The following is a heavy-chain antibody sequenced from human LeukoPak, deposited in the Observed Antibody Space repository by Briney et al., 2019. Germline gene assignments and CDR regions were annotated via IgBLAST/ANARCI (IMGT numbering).Heavy chain of an antibody. Sequence: GGSLRLSCAASGFTFSSYGMHWVRQAPGKGLERVAFIRYDGSNKYYADSVKGRFTISRDNSKNTLYLEMNSLRAEDTVVYYCAKDSYSYYDRSRIYFDYWGQGTLVTVSS. V-gene: IGHV3-30*02. D-gene: IGHD3-22*01. CDR2: IRYDGSNK. J-gene: IGHJ4*02. CDR1: GFTFSSYG. CDR3: AKDSYSYYDRSRIYFDY.